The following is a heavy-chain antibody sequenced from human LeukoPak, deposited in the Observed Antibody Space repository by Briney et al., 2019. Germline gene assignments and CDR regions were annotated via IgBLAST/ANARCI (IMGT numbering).Heavy chain of an antibody. CDR2: ISSSSSYI. Sequence: GGSLRLSCAAAGFTFSSYSMKWVRQAPGKGLEWVSSISSSSSYIYYADSVKGRFTISRDNAKNSLYLQMNSLRAEDTAVYYCARKVGPHGAFDIWGQGTMVTVSS. D-gene: IGHD2-2*01. CDR3: ARKVGPHGAFDI. J-gene: IGHJ3*02. V-gene: IGHV3-21*01. CDR1: GFTFSSYS.